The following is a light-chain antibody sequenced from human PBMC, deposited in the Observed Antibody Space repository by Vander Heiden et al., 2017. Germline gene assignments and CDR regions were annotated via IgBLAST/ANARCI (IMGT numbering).Light chain of an antibody. CDR1: NSDVGTYKY. V-gene: IGLV2-8*01. CDR2: EVN. CDR3: SSYAGGNQGV. J-gene: IGLJ3*02. Sequence: QSALTQPPSASGSPGPSVTISCTGRNSDVGTYKYVSWYQQHPGKAPKLMIYEVNKRPSGVPDRFSGSKSGNTAALTVSGLQADDEADYYCSSYAGGNQGVFGGGTKLTVL.